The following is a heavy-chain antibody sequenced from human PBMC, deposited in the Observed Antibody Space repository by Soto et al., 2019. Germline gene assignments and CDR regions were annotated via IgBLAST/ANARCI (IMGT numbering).Heavy chain of an antibody. CDR2: IIPMFGTA. CDR3: ARNSGYSYGYPTPARNSYYYYYGMDV. CDR1: GGTFISYA. D-gene: IGHD5-18*01. J-gene: IGHJ6*02. V-gene: IGHV1-69*13. Sequence: VKVSCKATGGTFISYAISWVRQAPGEGLEWMGGIIPMFGTADYAQKFQGRVTIPADEYTSTAYMELSSLRSEDTAVYYCARNSGYSYGYPTPARNSYYYYYGMDVWGQGTTVTVSS.